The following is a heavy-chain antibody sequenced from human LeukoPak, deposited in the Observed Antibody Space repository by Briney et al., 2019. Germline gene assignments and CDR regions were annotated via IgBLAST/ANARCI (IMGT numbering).Heavy chain of an antibody. J-gene: IGHJ5*02. CDR2: IYTSGST. V-gene: IGHV4-61*09. CDR3: ARGMAVNYFDP. D-gene: IGHD5-24*01. Sequence: PSETLSLTCTVSRDSISSGSYYWTWIRQPAGKGLEWIGHIYTSGSTNFNPSLKSRVTISVDTSNNHFSLKLNSVTAADTAVYYCARGMAVNYFDPWGQGTLVTVSS. CDR1: RDSISSGSYY.